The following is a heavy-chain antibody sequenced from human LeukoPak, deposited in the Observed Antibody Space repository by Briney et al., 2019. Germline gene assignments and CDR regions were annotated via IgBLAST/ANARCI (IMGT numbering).Heavy chain of an antibody. CDR3: AREAACRPFDY. Sequence: SETLSLTCTVSGGSISSYYWSWIRQPPGKGLEWIGYIYYSGSTNYNPSLKSRVTISVDTSKNQFSLKLSSVTAADTAVYYCAREAACRPFDYWGQGTLVTVSS. CDR1: GGSISSYY. CDR2: IYYSGST. D-gene: IGHD6-6*01. V-gene: IGHV4-59*01. J-gene: IGHJ4*02.